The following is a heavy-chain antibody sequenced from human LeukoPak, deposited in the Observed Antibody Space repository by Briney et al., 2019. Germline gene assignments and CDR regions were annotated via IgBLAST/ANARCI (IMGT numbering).Heavy chain of an antibody. V-gene: IGHV4-34*01. CDR3: ARGSGRRYFDY. D-gene: IGHD2-8*02. CDR2: INHSGST. Sequence: SETLSLTCAVYGGSFSGYYWNWVRQPPGKGLEWIGEINHSGSTNYNSSLKSRVTISVDTSKNQFSMKLYYVTAADTAVYFCARGSGRRYFDYWGQGTLLTVSS. CDR1: GGSFSGYY. J-gene: IGHJ4*02.